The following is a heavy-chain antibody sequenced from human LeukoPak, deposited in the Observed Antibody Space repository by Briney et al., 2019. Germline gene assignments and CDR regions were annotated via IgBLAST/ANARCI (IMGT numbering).Heavy chain of an antibody. CDR2: INHSGST. J-gene: IGHJ4*02. D-gene: IGHD3-22*01. CDR1: GGSFSGYY. V-gene: IGHV4-34*01. Sequence: PLETLSLTCAVYGGSFSGYYWSWIRQPPGKGLEWIGEINHSGSTNYNPSLKSRVTIPVDTSKNQFSLKLSSVTAADTAVYYCARIISSGYSRFDYWGQGTLVTVSS. CDR3: ARIISSGYSRFDY.